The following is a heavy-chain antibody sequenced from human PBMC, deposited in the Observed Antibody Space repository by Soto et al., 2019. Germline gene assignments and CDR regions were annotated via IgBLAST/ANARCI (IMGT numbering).Heavy chain of an antibody. CDR1: GGSISSSSYY. J-gene: IGHJ5*02. D-gene: IGHD3-10*01. V-gene: IGHV4-39*01. Sequence: QLQLQESGPGLLKPSETLSLTCPFSGGSISSSSYYWGWIRQPPGKGLEWIGSNYYSGSTYYNPHLKSRVTISVETSKNQSSLKLSSVTAADPAVYYCARRGSSHWFDHWGQGTLVTVSS. CDR3: ARRGSSHWFDH. CDR2: NYYSGST.